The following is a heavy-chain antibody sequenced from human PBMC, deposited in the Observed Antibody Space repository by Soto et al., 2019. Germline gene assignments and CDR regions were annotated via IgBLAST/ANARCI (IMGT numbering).Heavy chain of an antibody. J-gene: IGHJ4*02. D-gene: IGHD3-9*01. CDR1: GGSISSYY. CDR3: ARLGRSYYDILTGPSHRPFDY. V-gene: IGHV4-59*01. CDR2: IYYSGST. Sequence: SETLSLTCTVSGGSISSYYWSWIRQPPGKGLEWIGYIYYSGSTNYNPSLKSRVTISVDTFKNQFSLKLSSVTAADTAVYYCARLGRSYYDILTGPSHRPFDYWGQGTLVTLSP.